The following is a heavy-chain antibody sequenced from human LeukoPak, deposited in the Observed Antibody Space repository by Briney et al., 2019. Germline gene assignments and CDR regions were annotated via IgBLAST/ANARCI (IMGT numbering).Heavy chain of an antibody. D-gene: IGHD6-19*01. CDR3: ASRSGWYYYYFDY. V-gene: IGHV4-39*07. CDR1: GGSISSSSYY. Sequence: SETLSLTCTVSGGSISSSSYYWGWIRQPPGKGLEWIGSIYHTGNTYYNPSLKSRVTISIDTSKNQFSLKLSSVTAADTAVYYCASRSGWYYYYFDYWGQGTLVTVSS. CDR2: IYHTGNT. J-gene: IGHJ4*02.